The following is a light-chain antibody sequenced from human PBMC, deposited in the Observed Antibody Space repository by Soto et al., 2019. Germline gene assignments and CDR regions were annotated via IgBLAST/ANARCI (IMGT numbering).Light chain of an antibody. V-gene: IGKV1-5*01. CDR2: DAS. CDR3: QQYNSYSRT. CDR1: QSISSW. J-gene: IGKJ1*01. Sequence: DIQMTQSPSTLSASVGDRVTITCRASQSISSWLAWYRQKPGKAPKLLIYDASSLESGVPSRFSGSGSGTEFTLTISSLQPDDFATYYRQQYNSYSRTFGQGTKVDIK.